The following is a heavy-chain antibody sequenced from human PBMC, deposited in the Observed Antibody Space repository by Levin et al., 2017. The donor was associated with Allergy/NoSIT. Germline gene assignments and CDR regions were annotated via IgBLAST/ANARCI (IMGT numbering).Heavy chain of an antibody. D-gene: IGHD2-15*01. V-gene: IGHV3-30*18. CDR2: ISYDGSNK. J-gene: IGHJ6*02. Sequence: GGSLRLSCAASGFTFSSYGMHWVRQAPGKGLEWVAVISYDGSNKYYADSVKGRFTISRDNSKNTLYLQMNSLRAEDTAVYYCAKQHGSGWPRSYYYYGMDVWGQGTTVTVSS. CDR3: AKQHGSGWPRSYYYYGMDV. CDR1: GFTFSSYG.